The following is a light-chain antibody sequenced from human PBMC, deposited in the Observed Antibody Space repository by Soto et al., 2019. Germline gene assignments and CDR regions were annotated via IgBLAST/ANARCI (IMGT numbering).Light chain of an antibody. CDR1: QSVSSN. J-gene: IGKJ2*01. V-gene: IGKV3-15*01. CDR3: QRYNNLPPYT. Sequence: EIVMTQAPATLSVSPGEKATRSCRASQSVSSNLAWYQQKPGQAPRLLIYGAYTRATGIPARCSGSGSGTEFTLTVSSLQSEDFAVYYCQRYNNLPPYTFGQGTKLEIK. CDR2: GAY.